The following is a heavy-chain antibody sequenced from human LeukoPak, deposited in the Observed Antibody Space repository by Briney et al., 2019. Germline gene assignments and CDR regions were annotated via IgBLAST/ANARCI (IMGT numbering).Heavy chain of an antibody. V-gene: IGHV3-30-3*01. D-gene: IGHD2-15*01. J-gene: IGHJ4*02. Sequence: GGSLRLSCVASGFSFTNYDIHWVRQAPGRGLEWVAVTSLDGSNKLYTDTVRGRFIISRDNSKNTVYLQMDSLRAEDAAVYYCARGHVATYFDYWGQGTLVTVSS. CDR1: GFSFTNYD. CDR3: ARGHVATYFDY. CDR2: TSLDGSNK.